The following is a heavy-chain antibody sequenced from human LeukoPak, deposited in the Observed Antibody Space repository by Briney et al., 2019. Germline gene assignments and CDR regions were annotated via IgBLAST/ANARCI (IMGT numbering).Heavy chain of an antibody. CDR3: ATSIIDLDY. CDR1: GGSISSSSYY. CDR2: INHSGST. V-gene: IGHV4-39*07. D-gene: IGHD3-10*01. J-gene: IGHJ4*02. Sequence: SETLSLTCTVSGGSISSSSYYWSWIRQPPGKGLEWIGEINHSGSTNYNPSLKSRVTISVDTSKNQFSLKLSSVTAADTAVYYCATSIIDLDYWGQGTLVTVSS.